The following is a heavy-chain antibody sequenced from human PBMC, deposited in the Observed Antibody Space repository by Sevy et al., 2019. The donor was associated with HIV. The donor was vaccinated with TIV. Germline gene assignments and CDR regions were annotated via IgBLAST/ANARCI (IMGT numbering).Heavy chain of an antibody. CDR3: AGPAAAGTRSFDY. V-gene: IGHV1-2*06. J-gene: IGHJ4*02. CDR2: INPNSGGT. D-gene: IGHD6-13*01. Sequence: ASVKVSCKASGYTFTGYYMHWVRQAPGQGLEWMGRINPNSGGTNYAQKFQGRVTMTRETSNSTAYRELGRLRSDDTAVYYCAGPAAAGTRSFDYWGQGTLVTVSS. CDR1: GYTFTGYY.